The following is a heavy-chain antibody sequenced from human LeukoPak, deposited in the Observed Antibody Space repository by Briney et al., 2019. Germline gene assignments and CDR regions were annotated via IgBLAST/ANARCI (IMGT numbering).Heavy chain of an antibody. Sequence: SETLSLTRTVSGGSISSSSYYWGWIRQPPGKGLEWIGSIYYSGSTYYNPSLKSRVTISVDTSKNQFSLKLSSVTAADTAVYYCARGMVFTMIVVARGWFDPWGQGTLVTVSS. J-gene: IGHJ5*02. D-gene: IGHD3-22*01. V-gene: IGHV4-39*07. CDR1: GGSISSSSYY. CDR2: IYYSGST. CDR3: ARGMVFTMIVVARGWFDP.